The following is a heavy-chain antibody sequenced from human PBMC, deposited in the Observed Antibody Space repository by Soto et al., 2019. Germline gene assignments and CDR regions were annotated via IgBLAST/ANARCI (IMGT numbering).Heavy chain of an antibody. J-gene: IGHJ6*02. Sequence: GGSLRLSCAASGFTFSSYGMHWVRQAPGKGLEWVAVIWYDGSNKYYADSVKGRFTISRDNSKNTLYLQMNSLRAEDTAVYYCARDLQYNWNYYYYGMDVWGQGTTVTVSS. CDR3: ARDLQYNWNYYYYGMDV. CDR1: GFTFSSYG. CDR2: IWYDGSNK. V-gene: IGHV3-33*01. D-gene: IGHD1-20*01.